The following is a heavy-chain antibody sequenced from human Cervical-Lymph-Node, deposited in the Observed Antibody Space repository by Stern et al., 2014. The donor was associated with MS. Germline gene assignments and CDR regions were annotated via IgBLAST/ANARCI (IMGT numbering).Heavy chain of an antibody. V-gene: IGHV2-70*01. J-gene: IGHJ4*02. CDR2: LDWDGDK. D-gene: IGHD1-26*01. CDR1: GFSLSTTGMC. Sequence: QVTLRESGPALVKPTQTLTLTCTFSGFSLSTTGMCLSWIRQPPGKALEWLALLDWDGDKYYSTALKTRLTISKDTSKNQVVLTMTNMAPLDTATYFCVRAREGCYFDYWGQGIPVTVSS. CDR3: VRAREGCYFDY.